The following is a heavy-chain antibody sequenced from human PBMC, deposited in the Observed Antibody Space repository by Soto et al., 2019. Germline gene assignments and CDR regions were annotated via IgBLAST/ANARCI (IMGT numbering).Heavy chain of an antibody. Sequence: SVKVSWKASGGTFSSYAISWVRQAPGQGLEWMGGIIPIFGTANYAQKFQGRVTITADESTSTAYMELSSLRSEDTAVYYCARDCSSTSCDLYYYYGMDVWGQGTTVTVSS. J-gene: IGHJ6*02. CDR1: GGTFSSYA. V-gene: IGHV1-69*13. CDR3: ARDCSSTSCDLYYYYGMDV. D-gene: IGHD2-2*01. CDR2: IIPIFGTA.